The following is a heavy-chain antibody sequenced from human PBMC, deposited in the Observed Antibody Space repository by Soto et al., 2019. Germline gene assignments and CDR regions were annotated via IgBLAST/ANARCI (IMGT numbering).Heavy chain of an antibody. CDR3: ARDSPPIDY. J-gene: IGHJ4*02. CDR1: GFTFSSYS. Sequence: EVQLVESGGGLVQPGGSLRLSCAASGFTFSSYSMNWVRQAPGKGLEWVSYISSSSSTIYYADSVKGRFTISRDNAKNTLYLQMNSLRAEDTAVYYGARDSPPIDYWGQGTLATVSS. V-gene: IGHV3-48*01. CDR2: ISSSSSTI.